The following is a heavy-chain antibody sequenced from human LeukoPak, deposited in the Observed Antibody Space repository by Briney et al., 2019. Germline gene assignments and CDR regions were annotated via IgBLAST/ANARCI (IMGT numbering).Heavy chain of an antibody. D-gene: IGHD3-16*01. CDR2: IYYSGST. J-gene: IGHJ4*02. Sequence: SQTLSLTCTVSGGSISSGGYYWSWIRQLPGKGLEWIGYIYYSGSTYYNPSLKSRVTISVDTSKNQFSLKLSSVTAADTAVYYCASKGMGGDDLGLFDYWGQGTLVTVSS. CDR3: ASKGMGGDDLGLFDY. CDR1: GGSISSGGYY. V-gene: IGHV4-31*03.